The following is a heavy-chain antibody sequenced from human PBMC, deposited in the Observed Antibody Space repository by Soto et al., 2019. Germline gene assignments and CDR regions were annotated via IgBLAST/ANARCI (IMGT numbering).Heavy chain of an antibody. D-gene: IGHD6-19*01. Sequence: GSLRLSCTASGFTFGDYAMSWFRQAPGKGLEWVGFIRSKAYGGTTEYAASVKGRFTISRDDSKSIAYLQMNSLKTEDTAVYYCTRGAPPYSSGWYEGDYWGQGTLVTVSS. J-gene: IGHJ4*02. CDR2: IRSKAYGGTT. V-gene: IGHV3-49*03. CDR1: GFTFGDYA. CDR3: TRGAPPYSSGWYEGDY.